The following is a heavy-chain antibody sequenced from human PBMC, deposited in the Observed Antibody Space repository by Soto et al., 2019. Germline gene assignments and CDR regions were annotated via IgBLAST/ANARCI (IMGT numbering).Heavy chain of an antibody. Sequence: QVQLVESGGGVVQPGRSLRLSCAASGFTFSSYGMHWVRQAPGKGLEWVAVISYDGSNKYYADSVKGRFTISRDNSKNTLYLQMNSLRAEDTAVYYCAKDLGGSYQIDAFDIWGQGTMVTVSS. CDR2: ISYDGSNK. CDR1: GFTFSSYG. J-gene: IGHJ3*02. V-gene: IGHV3-30*18. D-gene: IGHD1-26*01. CDR3: AKDLGGSYQIDAFDI.